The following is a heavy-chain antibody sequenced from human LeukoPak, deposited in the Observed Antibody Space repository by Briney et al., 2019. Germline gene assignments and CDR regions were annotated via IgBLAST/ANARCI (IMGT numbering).Heavy chain of an antibody. CDR2: ITSSSSYA. D-gene: IGHD6-13*01. CDR1: GFTFSTYN. Sequence: GGSLRLSCEASGFTFSTYNMNWVRQAPGKRLEWVSSITSSSSYAFYADSVKGRFTISRDNAKSSLYLQMNSLRSDDTAVYYCARAEQQLEHVDYWGQGTLVTVSS. CDR3: ARAEQQLEHVDY. V-gene: IGHV3-21*04. J-gene: IGHJ4*02.